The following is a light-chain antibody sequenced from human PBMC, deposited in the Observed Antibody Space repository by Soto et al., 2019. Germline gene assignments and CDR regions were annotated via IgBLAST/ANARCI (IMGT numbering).Light chain of an antibody. V-gene: IGKV1-39*01. CDR2: AAS. J-gene: IGKJ4*01. CDR3: QPSYSTPPLT. Sequence: DIQMTQSPSSLSASVGDRVTITCRASQSISSYLNWYQQKPGKAPKLLIYAASSLQSGVPSSFSGSGSGTAVTLNISSLKPEDFATYYCQPSYSTPPLTFGGGTKVEIK. CDR1: QSISSY.